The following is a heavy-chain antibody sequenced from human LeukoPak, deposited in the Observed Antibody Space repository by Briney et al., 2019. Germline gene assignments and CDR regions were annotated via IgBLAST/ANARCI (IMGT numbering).Heavy chain of an antibody. Sequence: GGSLRLSCAASGFTFSNVWMSWVRQAPGKGLEWVGRIKSKTDYGTTDYAAPVKGRFTISRDDSKNTLSLQMNSLKTDDTAVYYCTTESGIYCSSSSCYAAPRAFDIWGQGTMVTVSS. J-gene: IGHJ3*02. CDR3: TTESGIYCSSSSCYAAPRAFDI. CDR1: GFTFSNVW. D-gene: IGHD2-2*01. V-gene: IGHV3-15*01. CDR2: IKSKTDYGTT.